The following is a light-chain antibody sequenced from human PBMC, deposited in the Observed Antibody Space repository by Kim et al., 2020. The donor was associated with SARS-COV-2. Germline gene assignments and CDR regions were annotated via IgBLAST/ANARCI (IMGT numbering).Light chain of an antibody. J-gene: IGLJ2*01. CDR2: DVS. CDR1: SSDVGGYNY. CDR3: SSYTSSSTSHVV. V-gene: IGLV2-14*01. Sequence: QSALTQPASVSGSPGQSITISCTGTSSDVGGYNYVSWYQQHPGKAPKLMIYDVSKRPSGVSNRFSGSKSGNTASLTISGLQAEDEADYCCSSYTSSSTSHVVFGGGTQLTVL.